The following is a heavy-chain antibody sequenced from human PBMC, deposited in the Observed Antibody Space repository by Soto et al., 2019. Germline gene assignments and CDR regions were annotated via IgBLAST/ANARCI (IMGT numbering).Heavy chain of an antibody. CDR1: GGSMTSSNW. Sequence: PSETLCLTCTVSGGSMTSSNWRSWVRQPPGKGLEWIGEIYHSGSTNYNPSLKSRVTISVDKSKNQFSLKLSSVTAADTAVYYCARGSYYDSSGYYGPWGQGTLVTVSS. D-gene: IGHD3-22*01. CDR2: IYHSGST. V-gene: IGHV4-4*02. CDR3: ARGSYYDSSGYYGP. J-gene: IGHJ5*02.